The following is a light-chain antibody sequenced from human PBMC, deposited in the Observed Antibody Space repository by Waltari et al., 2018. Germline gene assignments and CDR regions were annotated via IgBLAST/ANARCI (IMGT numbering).Light chain of an antibody. Sequence: EIVLTQSPGTLSLSPGERATLSCRASHSISRFLAWYQQKPGQAPRLLIYAASNRATGIPDRFSGSGSGTDFSLTISRLEPEDFAVYFCQNHERLPAVFGQGTKVEIK. V-gene: IGKV3-20*01. CDR3: QNHERLPAV. CDR1: HSISRF. J-gene: IGKJ1*01. CDR2: AAS.